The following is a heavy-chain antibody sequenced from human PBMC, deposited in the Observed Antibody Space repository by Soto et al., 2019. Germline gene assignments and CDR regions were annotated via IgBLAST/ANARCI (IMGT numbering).Heavy chain of an antibody. D-gene: IGHD3-22*01. CDR2: MNANNGNT. Sequence: ASVKVSCKASGYTFTSYDISWVRQAPGQGLEWMGWMNANNGNTGYAQKFQGRVTMTRNTSISTAYMELSSLRSEDTAVYYCSKDRDYYDSSGYYRYGYYFDYWGQGTLVTVSS. J-gene: IGHJ4*02. CDR3: SKDRDYYDSSGYYRYGYYFDY. V-gene: IGHV1-8*01. CDR1: GYTFTSYD.